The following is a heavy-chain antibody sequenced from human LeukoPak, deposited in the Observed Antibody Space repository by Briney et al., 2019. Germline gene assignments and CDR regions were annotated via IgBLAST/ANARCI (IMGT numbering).Heavy chain of an antibody. CDR1: GYTLTELC. V-gene: IGHV1-24*01. CDR2: FDPEDGET. J-gene: IGHJ4*02. Sequence: GASVKVSCKVSGYTLTELCMHWVRQAPGKGLEWMGGFDPEDGETIYAQKFQGRVTMTEDTSTDTAYMELSSLRSEDTAVYYCATETYYYGSGSYPLDYWGQGTLVTVSS. CDR3: ATETYYYGSGSYPLDY. D-gene: IGHD3-10*01.